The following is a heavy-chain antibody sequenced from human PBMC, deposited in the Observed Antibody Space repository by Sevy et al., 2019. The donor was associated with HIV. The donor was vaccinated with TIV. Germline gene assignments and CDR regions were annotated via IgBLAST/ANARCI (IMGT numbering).Heavy chain of an antibody. CDR1: GFTFRSYA. CDR3: AKEGGSSWYYDY. CDR2: ISGSGGST. Sequence: GGSLRLSCTASGFTFRSYAMSWVRQAPGKGLEWVSAISGSGGSTYYADSVKGRFTISRDNSKNTLYLQMNSLRAEDTAVYYCAKEGGSSWYYDYWGQGTLVTVSS. V-gene: IGHV3-23*01. J-gene: IGHJ4*02. D-gene: IGHD6-13*01.